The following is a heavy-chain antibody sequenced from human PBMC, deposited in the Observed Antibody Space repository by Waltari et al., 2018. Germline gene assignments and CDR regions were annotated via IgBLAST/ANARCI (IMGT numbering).Heavy chain of an antibody. CDR2: LNDEESGA. CDR1: GFIFSSYW. J-gene: IGHJ4*02. V-gene: IGHV3-74*01. CDR3: AREYSNSRYFDY. D-gene: IGHD6-6*01. Sequence: EVQLVESGGGLVQPGGSLRLSCAASGFIFSSYWMHWVRQAPGKGLVGGSRLNDEESGATDAEPVEGRFSISRDNANNTLYLQMNSRRAEDTAVYYCAREYSNSRYFDYWGPGTLVTVSA.